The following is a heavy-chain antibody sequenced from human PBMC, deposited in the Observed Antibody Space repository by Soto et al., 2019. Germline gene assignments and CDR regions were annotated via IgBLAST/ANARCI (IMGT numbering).Heavy chain of an antibody. CDR2: IYYSGST. CDR3: ARLGIVATIGVVYFDY. Sequence: ASETLSLTCTVSGGSISSYYWSWIRQPPGKGLEWIGYIYYSGSTNYNPSLKSRVTISVDTSKNQFSLKLSSVTAADTAVYYCARLGIVATIGVVYFDYWGQGTLVTVSS. D-gene: IGHD5-12*01. V-gene: IGHV4-59*08. J-gene: IGHJ4*02. CDR1: GGSISSYY.